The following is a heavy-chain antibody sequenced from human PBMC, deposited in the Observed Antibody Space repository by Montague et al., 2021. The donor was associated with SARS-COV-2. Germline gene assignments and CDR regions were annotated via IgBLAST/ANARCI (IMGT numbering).Heavy chain of an antibody. CDR3: ARGQVSVYGGLIMPPAAGPFDF. CDR2: VDHRGSA. Sequence: SETLSLTCAVYGGSFTDYYWTWIRQAPGKGLEWIGEVDHRGSASYSPSLKGRVSISVDRSKNQFSLNLRSVTAADTAAYYCARGQVSVYGGLIMPPAAGPFDFWGRGTLVPVSS. J-gene: IGHJ4*03. D-gene: IGHD3-10*01. V-gene: IGHV4-34*01. CDR1: GGSFTDYY.